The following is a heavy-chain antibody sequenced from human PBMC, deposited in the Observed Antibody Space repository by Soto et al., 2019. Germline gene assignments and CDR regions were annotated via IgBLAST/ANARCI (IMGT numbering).Heavy chain of an antibody. CDR1: GYTFTSYG. CDR2: ISAYNGNT. J-gene: IGHJ3*02. CDR3: ARDLWDSSSWYMIENAFDI. Sequence: ASVKVSCKASGYTFTSYGISWVRQAPGQGLEWMGWISAYNGNTNYAQKLQGRVTMTTDTSTSTAYMELRSLRSDDTAVYYCARDLWDSSSWYMIENAFDIWGHGTMVTVSS. D-gene: IGHD6-13*01. V-gene: IGHV1-18*04.